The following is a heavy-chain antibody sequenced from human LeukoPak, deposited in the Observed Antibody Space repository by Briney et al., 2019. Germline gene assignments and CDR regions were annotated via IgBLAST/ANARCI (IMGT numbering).Heavy chain of an antibody. V-gene: IGHV3-23*01. CDR3: AKETSSSFDY. J-gene: IGHJ4*02. CDR1: GFTFSSYT. Sequence: GGSLRLSCAASGFTFSSYTMNWVRQAPGKGLEWVSGISNSGGSTYYADSVKGRFTISRDNSKNTLYLQMNSLRAEDTAVYYCAKETSSSFDYWGQGTLVTVSS. CDR2: ISNSGGST. D-gene: IGHD6-6*01.